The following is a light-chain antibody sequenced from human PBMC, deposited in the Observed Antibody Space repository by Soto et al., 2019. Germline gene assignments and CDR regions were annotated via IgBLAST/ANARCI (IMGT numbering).Light chain of an antibody. J-gene: IGKJ5*01. V-gene: IGKV1-12*01. Sequence: IQMPQSPSSVSASVGESFTITCRASQDISSWLAWFQQRPGRAHNLLIYAASTLQSGVPSRFSGSGSGTVFTLTISSLQPEDFAVYYCQQYNNWPITFGQGTRLEIK. CDR2: AAS. CDR3: QQYNNWPIT. CDR1: QDISSW.